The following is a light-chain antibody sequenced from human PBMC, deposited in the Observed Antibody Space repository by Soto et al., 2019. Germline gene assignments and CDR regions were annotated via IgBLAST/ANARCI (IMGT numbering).Light chain of an antibody. J-gene: IGKJ1*01. CDR2: DAS. CDR1: QSISSW. Sequence: DIQITQSPSTLSASVGDRVTITCRASQSISSWLAWYQQKPGKAPKLLIYDASSLESGVPSRFSGSRSGTEFTLTINCLQPDDFATYYCQQYNSYSGTFGQGTKVDIK. V-gene: IGKV1-5*01. CDR3: QQYNSYSGT.